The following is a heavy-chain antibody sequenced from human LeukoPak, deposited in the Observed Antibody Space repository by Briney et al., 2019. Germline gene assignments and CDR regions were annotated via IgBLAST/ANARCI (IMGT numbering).Heavy chain of an antibody. CDR1: GGSIRSGGYS. V-gene: IGHV4-30-2*01. CDR2: IYHSGST. CDR3: ARAWGYYRSYYFDY. J-gene: IGHJ4*02. D-gene: IGHD3-22*01. Sequence: SHTLSLTCAVSGGSIRSGGYSWSWVRQPPGKGLEWIGYIYHSGSTYYNPSLKSRVTISVDRSKNQFSLKLSSVTAADTAVYYCARAWGYYRSYYFDYWGQGTLVTVSS.